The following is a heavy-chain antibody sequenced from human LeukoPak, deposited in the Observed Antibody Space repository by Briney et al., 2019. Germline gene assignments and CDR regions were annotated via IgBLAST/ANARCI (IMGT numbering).Heavy chain of an antibody. CDR3: ATGGPGIAVAAPGD. CDR1: GYTFTSYG. CDR2: ISAYNGNT. Sequence: ASVKVSCKASGYTFTSYGISWVRQAPGQGLEWMGWISAYNGNTNYAQKFQGRVTMTTDTSTSTAYMELRSPRSEDTAVYYCATGGPGIAVAAPGDWGQGTLVTVSS. D-gene: IGHD6-19*01. J-gene: IGHJ4*02. V-gene: IGHV1-18*01.